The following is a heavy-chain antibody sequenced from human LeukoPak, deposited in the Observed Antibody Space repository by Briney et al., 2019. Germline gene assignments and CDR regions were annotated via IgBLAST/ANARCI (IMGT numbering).Heavy chain of an antibody. CDR1: GGSFSGYY. J-gene: IGHJ5*02. D-gene: IGHD2-2*01. CDR3: ARRPYCSSTSCYAGNWFDP. V-gene: IGHV4-34*01. CDR2: TNHSGST. Sequence: SETLSLTCAVYGGSFSGYYWSWIRQPPGKGLEWIGETNHSGSTNYNPSLKSRVTISVDTSKNQFSLKLSSVTAADTAVYYCARRPYCSSTSCYAGNWFDPWGQGTLVTVSS.